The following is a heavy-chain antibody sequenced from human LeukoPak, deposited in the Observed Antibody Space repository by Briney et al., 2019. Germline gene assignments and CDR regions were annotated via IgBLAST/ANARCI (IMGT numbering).Heavy chain of an antibody. J-gene: IGHJ4*02. CDR3: AKDMCGFLDARFNY. CDR1: GFTFDDYG. D-gene: IGHD3/OR15-3a*01. Sequence: RSGGSLRLSCAASGFTFDDYGMSWVRQAPGKGLEWVSGINWNGGSTGYADSVKGRFTISRDNSKNTLYLQMNSLRAEDTAVYYCAKDMCGFLDARFNYWGQGTLVTVSS. V-gene: IGHV3-20*04. CDR2: INWNGGST.